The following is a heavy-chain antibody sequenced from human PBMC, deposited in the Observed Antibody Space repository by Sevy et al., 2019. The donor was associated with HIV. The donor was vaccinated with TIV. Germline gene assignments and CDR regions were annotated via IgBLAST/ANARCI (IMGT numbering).Heavy chain of an antibody. CDR1: GFTFSNYA. D-gene: IGHD5-18*01. Sequence: GGSLRLSCGASGFTFSNYAMSWVRQAPGKGPEWVSGINNGGSTYYADSVKGRFTISGDNSTKMVFLQMNSLRAEDTAVYYCASGDTTMITDLDYWGQGALVTVSS. CDR2: INNGGST. V-gene: IGHV3-23*01. J-gene: IGHJ4*02. CDR3: ASGDTTMITDLDY.